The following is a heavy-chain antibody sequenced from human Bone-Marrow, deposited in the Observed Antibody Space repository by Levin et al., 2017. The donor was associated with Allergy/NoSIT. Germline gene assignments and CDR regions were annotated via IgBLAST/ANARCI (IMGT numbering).Heavy chain of an antibody. CDR1: GYTFSNNG. D-gene: IGHD5-18*01. Sequence: ASVKVSCKASGYTFSNNGISWVRQAPGQGLQWLGWISAYNGLTNYAQKLRGRVTMTTDASTSTAYMELRSLRSDDTAVYYCAKHDTALVGGWFDPWGQGTQVTVSS. CDR2: ISAYNGLT. J-gene: IGHJ5*02. V-gene: IGHV1-18*01. CDR3: AKHDTALVGGWFDP.